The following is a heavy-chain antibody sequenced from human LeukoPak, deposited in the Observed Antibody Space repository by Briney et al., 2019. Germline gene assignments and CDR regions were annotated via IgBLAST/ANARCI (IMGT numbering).Heavy chain of an antibody. V-gene: IGHV4-59*01. J-gene: IGHJ3*02. Sequence: SETLSLTCTVSGGSISSYYWSWIRQPPGKGLEWIGYIYYSGSTNYNPSLKSRVTISVDTSKNQFPLKLSSVTAADTAVYYCAKGIAAVGTGAFDIWGQWTMVTVSS. CDR3: AKGIAAVGTGAFDI. CDR2: IYYSGST. CDR1: GGSISSYY. D-gene: IGHD6-13*01.